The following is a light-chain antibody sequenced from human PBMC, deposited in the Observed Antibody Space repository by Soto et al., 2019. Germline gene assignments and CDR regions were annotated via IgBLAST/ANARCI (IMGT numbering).Light chain of an antibody. CDR3: QQYGSSPPT. Sequence: EIVLTQSPGTLSLSPGERATLSCRASQSVSTNYLAWYQRKPGQAPRLLIYGASSRATDIPDRFSGSWSGTDFPLTITRLEPEDFAVYYCQQYGSSPPTFGQGTKVEIK. CDR2: GAS. V-gene: IGKV3-20*01. J-gene: IGKJ1*01. CDR1: QSVSTNY.